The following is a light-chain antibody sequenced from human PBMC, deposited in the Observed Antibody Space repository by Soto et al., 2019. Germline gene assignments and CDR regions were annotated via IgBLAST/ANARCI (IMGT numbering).Light chain of an antibody. Sequence: DIQITQSPSSLSASLGDRVTITCRASQNINTYLSWYQQKPGKAPNLLIYAASTLQSGVPSRFSGSGSGTHFTPTINSLQPEDFAAYYCHQTYSFPRTFGQGTKVDTK. CDR2: AAS. CDR1: QNINTY. V-gene: IGKV1-39*01. J-gene: IGKJ1*01. CDR3: HQTYSFPRT.